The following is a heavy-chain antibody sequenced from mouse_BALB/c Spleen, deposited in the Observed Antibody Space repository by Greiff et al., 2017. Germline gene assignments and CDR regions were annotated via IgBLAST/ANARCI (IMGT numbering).Heavy chain of an antibody. CDR3: ARGRAMDY. V-gene: IGHV5-6-5*01. CDR1: GFTFSSYA. CDR2: ISSGGST. Sequence: EVKLVESGGGLVKPGGSLKLSCAASGFTFSSYAMSWVRQTPEKRLEWVASISSGGSTYYPDSVKGRFTISRDNARNILYLQMSSLRSEDTAMYYCARGRAMDYWGQGTSVTVSA. J-gene: IGHJ4*01.